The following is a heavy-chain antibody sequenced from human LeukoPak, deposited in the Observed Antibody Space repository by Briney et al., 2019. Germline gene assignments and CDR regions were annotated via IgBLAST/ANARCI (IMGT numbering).Heavy chain of an antibody. CDR3: ARAGDNSGYCDY. V-gene: IGHV4-34*01. J-gene: IGHJ4*02. CDR2: INHSGRT. Sequence: SETLSLTCAVYSGSFSGYYWSWIRQPPGKGLEWIGEINHSGRTNYNPSLKSRVTISVDTSKNQFSLKLSSVTAADTAVYYCARAGDNSGYCDYWGQGILVTVSS. CDR1: SGSFSGYY. D-gene: IGHD3-22*01.